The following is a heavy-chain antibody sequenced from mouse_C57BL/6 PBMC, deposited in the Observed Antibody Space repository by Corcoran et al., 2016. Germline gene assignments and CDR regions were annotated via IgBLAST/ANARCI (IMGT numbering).Heavy chain of an antibody. J-gene: IGHJ3*01. V-gene: IGHV1-19*01. CDR3: ARGITTVVPFAY. CDR1: GYTFTDYY. Sequence: EVQLQQSGPVLVKPGASVKMSCKASGYTFTDYYMNWVKQSHGKSLEWIGVINPYNGGTSYNQKFKGKATLTVDKCSSTAYMELNSLTSEDSAVYYCARGITTVVPFAYWGQGTLVTVAA. CDR2: INPYNGGT. D-gene: IGHD1-1*01.